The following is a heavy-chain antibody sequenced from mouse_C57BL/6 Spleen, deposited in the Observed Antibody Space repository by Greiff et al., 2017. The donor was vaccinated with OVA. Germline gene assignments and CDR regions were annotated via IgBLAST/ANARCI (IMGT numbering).Heavy chain of an antibody. J-gene: IGHJ4*01. CDR1: GFTFSSYA. CDR3: ARDEERGDAMDY. Sequence: DVKLVESGGGLVKPGGSLKLSCAASGFTFSSYAMSWVRQTPEKRLEWVATISDGGSYTYYPDNVKGRFTISRDNAKNNLYLQMSHLKSEDTAMYYCARDEERGDAMDYWGQGTSVTVSS. V-gene: IGHV5-4*01. CDR2: ISDGGSYT.